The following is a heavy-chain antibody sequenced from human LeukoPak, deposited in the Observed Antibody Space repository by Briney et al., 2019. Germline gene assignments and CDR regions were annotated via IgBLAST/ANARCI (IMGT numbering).Heavy chain of an antibody. J-gene: IGHJ4*02. CDR3: ARDRSGGTYYYDSSGYSF. CDR2: ISSSGNTI. CDR1: AFTFSDYY. D-gene: IGHD3-22*01. V-gene: IGHV3-11*01. Sequence: GGSLRLSCAASAFTFSDYYMSWVRQAPGKGLEWISSISSSGNTIYYAGSAMGRFTISSDNAKNSLYLLMNSLTAEDTAVYYCARDRSGGTYYYDSSGYSFWGQGTLVTVSS.